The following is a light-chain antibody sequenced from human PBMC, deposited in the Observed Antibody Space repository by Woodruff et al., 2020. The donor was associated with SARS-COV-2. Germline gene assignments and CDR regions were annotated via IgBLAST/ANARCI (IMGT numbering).Light chain of an antibody. J-gene: IGLJ3*02. V-gene: IGLV2-11*01. CDR3: CSYAGSYTLGV. CDR2: DVS. Sequence: VTISCTGTSSDVGGYNYVSWYQQHPGKAPKLMIYDVSKRPSGVPDRFSGSKSGNTASLTISGLQAEDEADYYCCSYAGSYTLGVFG. CDR1: SSDVGGYNY.